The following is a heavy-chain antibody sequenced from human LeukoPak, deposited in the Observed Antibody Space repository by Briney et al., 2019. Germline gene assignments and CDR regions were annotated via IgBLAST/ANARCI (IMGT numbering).Heavy chain of an antibody. V-gene: IGHV3-21*01. J-gene: IGHJ3*02. Sequence: PGRSLRLSCAASGFTFSDYGMHWVRRAPGKGLEWVSSISSSSSYIYYADSVKGRFTISRDNAKNSLYLQMNSLRAEDTAVYYCARAYGSGSYSLWAFDIWGQGTMVTVSS. CDR2: ISSSSSYI. CDR1: GFTFSDYG. D-gene: IGHD3-10*01. CDR3: ARAYGSGSYSLWAFDI.